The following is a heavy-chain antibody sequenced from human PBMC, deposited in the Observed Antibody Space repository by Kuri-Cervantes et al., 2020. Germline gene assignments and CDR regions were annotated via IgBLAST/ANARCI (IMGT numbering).Heavy chain of an antibody. CDR3: ARNGVQWQRTWFNP. CDR2: FYLSGST. CDR1: GGSVSSGSYY. J-gene: IGHJ5*02. Sequence: GSLRLSCTVSGGSVSSGSYYWSWIRQPPGKGLEWIGGFYLSGSTYNNPSLRSRATISSDTSKNQFSLKLRSVSAADTAVYYCARNGVQWQRTWFNPWGQGTLSPSPQ. D-gene: IGHD1-26*01. V-gene: IGHV4-61*01.